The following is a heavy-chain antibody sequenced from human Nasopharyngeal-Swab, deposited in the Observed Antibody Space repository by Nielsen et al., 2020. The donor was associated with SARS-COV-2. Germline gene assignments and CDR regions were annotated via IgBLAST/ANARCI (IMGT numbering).Heavy chain of an antibody. CDR1: GFSFSIYW. D-gene: IGHD1-1*01. J-gene: IGHJ4*02. CDR2: ISSDESTT. Sequence: GESLKISCAASGFSFSIYWMHWVRQPPGKGPVWVSGISSDESTTTCADSVKGRFTISRDNTKNTLYLQMNSLRAEDTAVYYCARDSPWQELDYWGQGTLVTVSS. CDR3: ARDSPWQELDY. V-gene: IGHV3-74*01.